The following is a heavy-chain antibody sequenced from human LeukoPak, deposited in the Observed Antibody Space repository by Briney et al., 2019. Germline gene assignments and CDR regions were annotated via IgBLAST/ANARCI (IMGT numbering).Heavy chain of an antibody. CDR3: AKDWAAVPTNRNWFDP. D-gene: IGHD6-13*01. Sequence: GGSLRLSCAASGFTFSRYAMSWVRQAPGKGLEWVSAISGSGGSTYYADSVKGRFTISRDNSKNTLYLQMNSLRAEDTAVYYCAKDWAAVPTNRNWFDPWGQGTLVTVSS. CDR1: GFTFSRYA. J-gene: IGHJ5*02. CDR2: ISGSGGST. V-gene: IGHV3-23*01.